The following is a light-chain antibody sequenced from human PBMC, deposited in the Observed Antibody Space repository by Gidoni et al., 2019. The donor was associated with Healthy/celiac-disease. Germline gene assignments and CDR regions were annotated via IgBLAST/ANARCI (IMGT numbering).Light chain of an antibody. J-gene: IGKJ1*01. CDR2: WAS. CDR1: QSVLYSSNNKNY. V-gene: IGKV4-1*01. Sequence: IVMTQSQDSLAVSLGERATINFKSSQSVLYSSNNKNYLAWYQQKPGQPPKLLIYWASTRESGVPDRFSGSGSGTDFTLTISSLEAEDVAVYYCQQYYSSPPWTFGQGTKVEIK. CDR3: QQYYSSPPWT.